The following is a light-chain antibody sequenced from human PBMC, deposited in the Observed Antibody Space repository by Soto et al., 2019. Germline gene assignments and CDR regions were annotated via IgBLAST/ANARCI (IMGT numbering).Light chain of an antibody. V-gene: IGLV2-14*01. CDR3: SSYTSSGTLVV. Sequence: QSALTQPASVSGSPGQSITISCTGTSSDVGGYNYVSWYQQHPGKAPKLMIYDVSNRPSGVSNRFSGSKSGNTASLTISGRQAEDEADYYCSSYTSSGTLVVFGGGTTLTVL. CDR2: DVS. J-gene: IGLJ2*01. CDR1: SSDVGGYNY.